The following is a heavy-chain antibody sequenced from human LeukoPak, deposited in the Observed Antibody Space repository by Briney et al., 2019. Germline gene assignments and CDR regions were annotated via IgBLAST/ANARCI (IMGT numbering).Heavy chain of an antibody. V-gene: IGHV1-2*02. Sequence: ASVKVSCKASGYTFTAYYIHWVRQPPGQGLEWMGWIHPKSGATKYAQKFQGRVTLTSDTSISTAYMELNSPRSDDTAVYYCARGLGFIVVVTSSPDAFDIWGQGTMVTVSS. D-gene: IGHD2-21*02. CDR3: ARGLGFIVVVTSSPDAFDI. J-gene: IGHJ3*02. CDR1: GYTFTAYY. CDR2: IHPKSGAT.